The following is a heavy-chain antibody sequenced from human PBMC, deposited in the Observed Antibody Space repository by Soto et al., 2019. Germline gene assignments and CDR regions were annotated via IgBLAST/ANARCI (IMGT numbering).Heavy chain of an antibody. CDR3: ARDGGGSATVWFDP. V-gene: IGHV1-69*01. CDR2: IIPIFGTA. CDR1: GGTFSSYA. D-gene: IGHD2-15*01. J-gene: IGHJ5*02. Sequence: QVQLVQSGAEVKKPGSSVKVSCKASGGTFSSYAISWVRQAPGQGLEWMGGIIPIFGTANYAQKFQGRVTITADESTSTAYTELSSLRSEDTAVYYCARDGGGSATVWFDPWGQGTLVTVSS.